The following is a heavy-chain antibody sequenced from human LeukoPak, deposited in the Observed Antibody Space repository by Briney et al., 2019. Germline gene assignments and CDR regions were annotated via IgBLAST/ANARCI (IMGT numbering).Heavy chain of an antibody. V-gene: IGHV3-48*03. CDR3: ARGRPYSGSYYPDAFDI. CDR2: ISSSGTTI. J-gene: IGHJ3*02. D-gene: IGHD1-26*01. CDR1: GFTFSNYE. Sequence: GGSLRLSCAASGFTFSNYEMNWVRQAPGKGLEWVSYISSSGTTIYYADSVKGRFTISRDNAKNSLYLQMNSLTAEDTAVYYCARGRPYSGSYYPDAFDIWGQGTMVTVSS.